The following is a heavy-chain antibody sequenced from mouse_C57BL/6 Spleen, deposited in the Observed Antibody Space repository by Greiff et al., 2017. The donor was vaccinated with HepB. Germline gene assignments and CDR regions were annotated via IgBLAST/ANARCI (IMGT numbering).Heavy chain of an antibody. D-gene: IGHD1-1*01. CDR3: ARAGTTVVKYFDV. Sequence: VQLQQSGPELVKPGASVKISCKASGYAFSSSWMNWVKQRPGKGLEWIGRIYPGDGDTNYNGKFKGKATLTADKSSSTAYMQLSSLTSEDSAVYFCARAGTTVVKYFDVWGTGTTVTVSS. V-gene: IGHV1-82*01. J-gene: IGHJ1*03. CDR2: IYPGDGDT. CDR1: GYAFSSSW.